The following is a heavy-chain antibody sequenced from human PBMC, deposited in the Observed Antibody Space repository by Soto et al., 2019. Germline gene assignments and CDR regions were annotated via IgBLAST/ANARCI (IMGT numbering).Heavy chain of an antibody. CDR3: AREEQTGANYYLDY. CDR2: ISPHSGGP. V-gene: IGHV1-2*02. CDR1: GYTFTGYY. Sequence: ASVKVSCKASGYTFTGYYIHWVRQAPGQGLEWMGSISPHSGGPNYAQRFQGRVTTTRDTSMTTVYMEMSGLTSDDTAVYYCAREEQTGANYYLDYWGQGTLVTVSS. J-gene: IGHJ4*02. D-gene: IGHD7-27*01.